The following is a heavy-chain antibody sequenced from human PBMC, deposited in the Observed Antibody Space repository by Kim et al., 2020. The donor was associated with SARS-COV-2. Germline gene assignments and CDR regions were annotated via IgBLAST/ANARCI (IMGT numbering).Heavy chain of an antibody. Sequence: SETLSLTCTVSGGSISSGGYYWSWIRQHPGKGLEWIGYIYYSGSTYYNPSLKSRVTISVDTSKNQFSLKLSSVTAADTAVYYCASLPMTTVTTGAFDIWGQGTMVTVSS. CDR3: ASLPMTTVTTGAFDI. D-gene: IGHD4-17*01. V-gene: IGHV4-31*03. CDR2: IYYSGST. CDR1: GGSISSGGYY. J-gene: IGHJ3*02.